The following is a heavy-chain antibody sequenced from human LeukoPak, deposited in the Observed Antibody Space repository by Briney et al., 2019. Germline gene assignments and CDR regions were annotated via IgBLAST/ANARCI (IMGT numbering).Heavy chain of an antibody. V-gene: IGHV1-46*01. Sequence: ASVKVSCKASGYTFTSYYMHWVRQAPGQGLEWMGIINPSGGSTSYAQKFQGRVTMTRDMSTSTVYMELSSLRSEDTAVYYCARSHIGDGSGSYYRPYYFDYWGQGTLVTVSS. D-gene: IGHD3-10*01. CDR2: INPSGGST. J-gene: IGHJ4*02. CDR3: ARSHIGDGSGSYYRPYYFDY. CDR1: GYTFTSYY.